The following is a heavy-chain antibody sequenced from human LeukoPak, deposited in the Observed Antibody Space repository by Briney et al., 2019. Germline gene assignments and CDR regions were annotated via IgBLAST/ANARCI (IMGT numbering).Heavy chain of an antibody. CDR3: ASGIVVVPAAIDY. CDR2: ISSSSSYI. CDR1: GFTFSSYS. V-gene: IGHV3-21*01. Sequence: GGSLRLSCAASGFTFSSYSMNWVRQAPGKGLEWVSSISSSSSYIYYADSVKGRFTISRDNAKNSLYLQMNSLRAEDTAVYYCASGIVVVPAAIDYWGQGTLVTVSS. J-gene: IGHJ4*02. D-gene: IGHD2-2*01.